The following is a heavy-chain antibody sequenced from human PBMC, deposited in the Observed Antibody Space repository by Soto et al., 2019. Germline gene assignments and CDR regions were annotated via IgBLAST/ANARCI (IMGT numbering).Heavy chain of an antibody. CDR2: ITSSSDTI. Sequence: PGGSLRLSCAASGFTFSSFHMNWVGQAPGRGLEWVAYITSSSDTIYYSDSVKGRFTISRDNGKNSLFLQMNSLRDEDTAVYYCARVVVVIPPGYYYAMDVWGQRTTVTVSS. J-gene: IGHJ6*02. D-gene: IGHD3-22*01. CDR3: ARVVVVIPPGYYYAMDV. CDR1: GFTFSSFH. V-gene: IGHV3-48*02.